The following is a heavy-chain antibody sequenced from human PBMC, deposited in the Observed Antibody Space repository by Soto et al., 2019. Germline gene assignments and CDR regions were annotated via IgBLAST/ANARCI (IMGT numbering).Heavy chain of an antibody. J-gene: IGHJ6*02. CDR1: GFTFSSYS. CDR2: ISSSSSTI. D-gene: IGHD2-2*01. Sequence: LRLSCAASGFTFSSYSMNWVRQAPGRGLEWVSYISSSSSTIYYADSVKGRFTISRDNAKNSLYLQMNSLRDEDTAVYYCARDRRPSIYSGLAVWGQGTTVTVSS. CDR3: ARDRRPSIYSGLAV. V-gene: IGHV3-48*02.